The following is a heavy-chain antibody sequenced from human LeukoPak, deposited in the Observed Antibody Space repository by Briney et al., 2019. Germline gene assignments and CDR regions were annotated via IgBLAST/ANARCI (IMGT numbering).Heavy chain of an antibody. V-gene: IGHV3-23*01. CDR3: AKGVWPGNAAFQI. J-gene: IGHJ3*02. CDR2: ISTSGDST. CDR1: GFTLSSYA. Sequence: GGSLRLSCAASGFTLSSYAMSWVRQAPGKGLEWVSGISTSGDSTYYADSVKGRFTISRDNSKNTLYLQMNSLRADDTAVYYCAKGVWPGNAAFQIWGQGTMVTVSS.